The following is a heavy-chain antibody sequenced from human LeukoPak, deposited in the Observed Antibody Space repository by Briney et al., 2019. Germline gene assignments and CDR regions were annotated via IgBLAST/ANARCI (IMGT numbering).Heavy chain of an antibody. CDR1: GGTFSSYA. Sequence: GASVKVSCKASGGTFSSYAISWVRQAPGQGLEWMGGIIPIFGTANYAQKFQGRVTITTDESTSTAYMELSSLRSEDTAVYYCARVEGGNSGSYYYWGQGTLVTVSS. J-gene: IGHJ4*02. CDR2: IIPIFGTA. CDR3: ARVEGGNSGSYYY. V-gene: IGHV1-69*05. D-gene: IGHD1-26*01.